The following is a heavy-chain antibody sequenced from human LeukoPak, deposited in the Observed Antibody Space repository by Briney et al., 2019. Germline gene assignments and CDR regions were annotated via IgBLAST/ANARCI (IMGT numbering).Heavy chain of an antibody. D-gene: IGHD3-22*01. J-gene: IGHJ5*02. CDR3: ARDAFNYYDSSGFFDP. CDR2: IYTSGST. CDR1: GGSISSYY. Sequence: SETLSLTCTVSGGSISSYYWSWIRQPAGKGLEWIGRIYTSGSTNYNPSLKSRVTMSVDTSKNQFSLKLSSVTAADTAVYYCARDAFNYYDSSGFFDPWGQGTLVTVSS. V-gene: IGHV4-4*07.